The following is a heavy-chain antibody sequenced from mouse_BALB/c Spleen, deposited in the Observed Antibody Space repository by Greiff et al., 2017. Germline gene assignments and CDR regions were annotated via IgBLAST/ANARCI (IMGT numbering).Heavy chain of an antibody. V-gene: IGHV3-6*02. J-gene: IGHJ3*01. Sequence: DVKLQESGPGLVKPSQSLSLTCSVTGYSITSGYYWNWIRQFPGNKLEWMGYISYDGSNNYNPSLKNRISITRDTSKNQFFLKLNSVTTEDTATYYCARSGTGPFAYWGQGTLVAVSA. D-gene: IGHD3-2*02. CDR2: ISYDGSN. CDR1: GYSITSGYY. CDR3: ARSGTGPFAY.